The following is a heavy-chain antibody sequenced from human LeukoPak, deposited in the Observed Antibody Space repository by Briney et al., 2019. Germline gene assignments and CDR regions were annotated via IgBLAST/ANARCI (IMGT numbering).Heavy chain of an antibody. CDR1: GGSISSGDYY. V-gene: IGHV4-30-4*01. CDR3: ARDLGVVVAANIDY. J-gene: IGHJ4*02. D-gene: IGHD2-15*01. CDR2: IYYSGST. Sequence: SETLSLTCTVSGGSISSGDYYWSWIRQPPGKGLEWIGYIYYSGSTYYNPSLKSRVTISVDTSKNQFSLKLSSMTAADTAVYYCARDLGVVVAANIDYWGQGTLVTVSS.